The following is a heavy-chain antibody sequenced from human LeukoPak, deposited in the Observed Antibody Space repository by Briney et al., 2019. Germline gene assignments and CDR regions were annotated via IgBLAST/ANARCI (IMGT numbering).Heavy chain of an antibody. CDR2: ISGSGGST. Sequence: PGGSLRLSCAASGFTFSSYAMSWVRQAPGKGLEWVSAISGSGGSTYYADSVKGRFTISRDNSKNTQYLQMNSLRAEDTAVYYCAKGKPLYCTNGVCYLDYWGQGTLVTVSS. CDR1: GFTFSSYA. J-gene: IGHJ4*02. CDR3: AKGKPLYCTNGVCYLDY. V-gene: IGHV3-23*01. D-gene: IGHD2-8*01.